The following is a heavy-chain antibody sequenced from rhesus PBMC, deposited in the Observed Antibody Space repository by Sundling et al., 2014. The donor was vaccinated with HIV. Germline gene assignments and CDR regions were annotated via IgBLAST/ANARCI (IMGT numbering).Heavy chain of an antibody. CDR1: GASISSHY. V-gene: IGHV4S2*01. J-gene: IGHJ6*01. Sequence: QVQLQESGPGLVKPSETLPLTCAVSGASISSHYWSWIRQAPGKGLEWIGYISGSSGSTDYNPSLKSRVTISKDTSKNQFSLKLSSVTAADTAVYYCAIPLGHYYGLDSWGQGVVVTVSS. CDR2: ISGSSGST. CDR3: AIPLGHYYGLDS.